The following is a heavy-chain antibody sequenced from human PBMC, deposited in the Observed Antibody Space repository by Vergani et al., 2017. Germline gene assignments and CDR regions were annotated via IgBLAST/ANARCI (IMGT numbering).Heavy chain of an antibody. J-gene: IGHJ6*02. Sequence: EVQLVQSGAEVKQPGESLRISCKGSGYSFTSYWISWVRQMPGKGLEWMGRIDPSDSYTNYSPSFQGPVTISADKSISTAYLQWSSLNASDTAMYYCARQVAVAGKWWGPYYYYGMDVWGQGTTVTVSS. CDR2: IDPSDSYT. V-gene: IGHV5-10-1*01. D-gene: IGHD6-19*01. CDR1: GYSFTSYW. CDR3: ARQVAVAGKWWGPYYYYGMDV.